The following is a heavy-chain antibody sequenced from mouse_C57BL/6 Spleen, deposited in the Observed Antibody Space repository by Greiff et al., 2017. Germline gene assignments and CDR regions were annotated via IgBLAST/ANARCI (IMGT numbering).Heavy chain of an antibody. CDR1: GYSITSGYY. CDR2: ISYDGSN. D-gene: IGHD3-3*01. CDR3: ARTHALLGAMDY. J-gene: IGHJ4*01. Sequence: EVQLVESGPGLVKPSQSLSLTCSVTGYSITSGYYWNWIRQFPGNKLEWMGYISYDGSNNYNPSLKNRISITRDTSKNQFFLKLNSVTTEDTATYYCARTHALLGAMDYWGQGTSVTVSS. V-gene: IGHV3-6*01.